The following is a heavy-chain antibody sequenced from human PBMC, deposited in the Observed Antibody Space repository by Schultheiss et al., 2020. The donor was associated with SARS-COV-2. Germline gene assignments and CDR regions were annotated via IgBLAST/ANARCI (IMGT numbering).Heavy chain of an antibody. CDR1: GFTFSSYW. V-gene: IGHV3-23*01. D-gene: IGHD4-17*01. CDR3: ARDRTTPYYYYGMDV. J-gene: IGHJ6*02. Sequence: GGSLRLSCAASGFTFSSYWMHWVRQAPGKGLEWVSAISGSGGSTYYADSVKGRFTISRDNSKNTLYLQMNSLRAEDTAVYYCARDRTTPYYYYGMDVWGQGTTVTVSS. CDR2: ISGSGGST.